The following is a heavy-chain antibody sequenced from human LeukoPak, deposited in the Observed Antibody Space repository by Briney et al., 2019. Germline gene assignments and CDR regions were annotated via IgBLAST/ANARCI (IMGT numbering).Heavy chain of an antibody. CDR1: GFTFSSYA. Sequence: PGGSLRLSCAASGFTFSSYAMHWVRQAPGKGLEWVAVISYDGSNKYYADSVKGRFTISRDNSKNTLYLQMNSLRAEDTAVYYCAGELTIFGVVIIHPLDYWGQGTLVTVSS. J-gene: IGHJ4*02. D-gene: IGHD3-3*01. CDR3: AGELTIFGVVIIHPLDY. CDR2: ISYDGSNK. V-gene: IGHV3-30-3*01.